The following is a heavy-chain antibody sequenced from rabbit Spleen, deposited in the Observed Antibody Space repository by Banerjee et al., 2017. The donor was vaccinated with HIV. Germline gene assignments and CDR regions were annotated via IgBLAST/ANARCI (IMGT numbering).Heavy chain of an antibody. D-gene: IGHD8-1*01. CDR3: ARDSGSSFSSYGMDL. CDR2: IDPLFGTT. CDR1: GFSFSSGCD. J-gene: IGHJ6*01. Sequence: QSLEESGGDRVKPGASLTLTCTASGFSFSSGCDIHWVRQAPGKGLEWIGYIDPLFGTTHYASWVNGRFTISNDNAQNTLYLQMNSLTAADTATYFCARDSGSSFSSYGMDLWGPGTLVTVS. V-gene: IGHV1S40*01.